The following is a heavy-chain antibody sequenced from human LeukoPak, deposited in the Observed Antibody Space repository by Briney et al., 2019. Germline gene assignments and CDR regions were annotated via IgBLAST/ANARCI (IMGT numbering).Heavy chain of an antibody. J-gene: IGHJ4*02. CDR3: ARETYYGSGSYSDFALDY. Sequence: PGGSLRLSCAASGFTFSNYEINWVRQAPGRGLGWFSYISGSGTSIYHANSVKGRFTISRDNAKNSVYLQMNSLRAEDTAVYYCARETYYGSGSYSDFALDYWGQGTLVTVSS. CDR2: ISGSGTSI. CDR1: GFTFSNYE. D-gene: IGHD3-10*01. V-gene: IGHV3-48*03.